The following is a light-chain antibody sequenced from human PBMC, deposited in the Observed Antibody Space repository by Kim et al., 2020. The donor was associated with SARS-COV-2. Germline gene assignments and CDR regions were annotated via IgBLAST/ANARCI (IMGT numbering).Light chain of an antibody. Sequence: DIQMTQSPSSLSASVGDRVTITCRASQGITDNLAWYQQKPGKAPKRLIYGTSRLQSGVPSRFSGSGFGTEFTLTITSLQPEDFATYYCLQHRTYPCTFGQGTKLEL. CDR2: GTS. J-gene: IGKJ2*02. CDR3: LQHRTYPCT. V-gene: IGKV1-17*01. CDR1: QGITDN.